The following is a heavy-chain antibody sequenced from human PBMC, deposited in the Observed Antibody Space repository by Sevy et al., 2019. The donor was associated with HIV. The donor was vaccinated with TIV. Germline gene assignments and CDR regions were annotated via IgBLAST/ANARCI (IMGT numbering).Heavy chain of an antibody. CDR3: ARDVRGEGIRPGDLDY. V-gene: IGHV3-33*01. D-gene: IGHD3-10*02. CDR1: GFTFSDYG. J-gene: IGHJ4*02. Sequence: GGSLRLSCAASGFTFSDYGMQWVHQAPGKGLEWVAVIWNDGSNKYYADSVKGRFTTSRDNSTNTLYLQMNSPRAEDTAVYYCARDVRGEGIRPGDLDYWGQGTLVTVSS. CDR2: IWNDGSNK.